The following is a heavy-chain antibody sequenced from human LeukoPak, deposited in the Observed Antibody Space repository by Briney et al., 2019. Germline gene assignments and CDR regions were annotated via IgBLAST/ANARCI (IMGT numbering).Heavy chain of an antibody. V-gene: IGHV4-61*02. CDR2: IHISGST. CDR3: ARADRSGYFGNVVAFDI. J-gene: IGHJ3*02. D-gene: IGHD3-22*01. Sequence: SETLSLTCTVSGGSINSGSYSWTWIRQPAGKGLEWIGRIHISGSTDYTPSLKSRVTISVDTSKNQFSLKLSSVTAADTAVYYCARADRSGYFGNVVAFDIWGQGTMVTVSS. CDR1: GGSINSGSYS.